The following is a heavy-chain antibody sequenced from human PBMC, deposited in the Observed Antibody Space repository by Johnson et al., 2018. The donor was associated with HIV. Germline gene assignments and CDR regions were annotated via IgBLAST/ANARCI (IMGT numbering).Heavy chain of an antibody. V-gene: IGHV3-9*01. D-gene: IGHD3-22*01. CDR1: GFTFSHYT. CDR3: ASSYDSSLYAFDI. J-gene: IGHJ3*02. CDR2: IRWNSGSR. Sequence: VQLVESGGGVVQSGRSLRLSCAAAGFTFSHYTLHWVRQAPGKGLEWVSGIRWNSGSRGYADAVKGRFTISREHSKNNIYVQLNSLSAEDTAVYCASSYDSSLYAFDIWGQGTMVTVSS.